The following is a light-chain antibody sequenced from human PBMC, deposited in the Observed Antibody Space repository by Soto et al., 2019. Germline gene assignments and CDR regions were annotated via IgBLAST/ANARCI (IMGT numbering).Light chain of an antibody. CDR3: ETWDSNTRV. J-gene: IGLJ2*01. CDR1: SGQSSYS. Sequence: QPVLTQSSSASASLGSSVKLTCTLSSGQSSYSIAWHQQQPGKAPRYLMKVEDSGSYNKGSGVPDRFSGSSSGADRYLTISNLQFEDEADYYCETWDSNTRVFGGGTKLTVL. CDR2: VEDSGSY. V-gene: IGLV4-60*02.